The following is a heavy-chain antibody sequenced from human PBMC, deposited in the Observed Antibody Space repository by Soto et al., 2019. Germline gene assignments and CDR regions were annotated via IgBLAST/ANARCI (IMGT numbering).Heavy chain of an antibody. Sequence: QVQLQQWGAGLLKPSETLSLTCAVYDGSFSGYYWSWIRQPPGKGLEWIGEINHSGSTNYNPSLKSRVTISVDTSKNQFSLKLSSVTAADTAVYYCARGPGYCSGGSCYPNWFDPWGQGTLVTVSS. CDR2: INHSGST. CDR3: ARGPGYCSGGSCYPNWFDP. J-gene: IGHJ5*02. D-gene: IGHD2-15*01. V-gene: IGHV4-34*01. CDR1: DGSFSGYY.